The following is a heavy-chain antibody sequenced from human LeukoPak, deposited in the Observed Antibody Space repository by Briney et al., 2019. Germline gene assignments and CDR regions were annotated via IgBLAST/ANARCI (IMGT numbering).Heavy chain of an antibody. Sequence: RGSLRLSCAASGFTFSSYSMNWVRQAPGKGLEWVSSISSSSSYIYYADSVKGRFTISRDNAKNSLYLQMNSLRAEDTAVYYCARVSSGWYVPYWGQGTLVTVSS. J-gene: IGHJ4*02. CDR1: GFTFSSYS. CDR3: ARVSSGWYVPY. D-gene: IGHD6-19*01. V-gene: IGHV3-21*01. CDR2: ISSSSSYI.